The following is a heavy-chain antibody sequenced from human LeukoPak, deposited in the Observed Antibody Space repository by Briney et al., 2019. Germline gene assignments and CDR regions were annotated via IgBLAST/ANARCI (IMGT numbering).Heavy chain of an antibody. V-gene: IGHV3-7*01. Sequence: GGSLRLSCAASGFTFSTYWMTWVRQAPGKGLEWVANINQNGSETYYVDSVKGRFTISRDNAKNSLYLQMNSLRVEDTAVYYCARKKYYYDTSTYGWFDPWAREFRSPSPQ. CDR2: INQNGSET. CDR1: GFTFSTYW. CDR3: ARKKYYYDTSTYGWFDP. J-gene: IGHJ5*02. D-gene: IGHD3-22*01.